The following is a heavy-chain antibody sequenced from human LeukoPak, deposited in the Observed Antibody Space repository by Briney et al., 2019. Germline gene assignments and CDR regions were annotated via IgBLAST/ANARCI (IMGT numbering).Heavy chain of an antibody. J-gene: IGHJ6*03. D-gene: IGHD3-22*01. Sequence: GASVKVSCKASGGTFSSYAISWVRQAPGQGLEWMGGIIPIFGTANYAQKFQGRVTITADESTSTAYMELSSLRSGDTAVYYCARGMGDSSGSPRRFYYYYMDVWGKGTTVTISS. CDR2: IIPIFGTA. V-gene: IGHV1-69*13. CDR3: ARGMGDSSGSPRRFYYYYMDV. CDR1: GGTFSSYA.